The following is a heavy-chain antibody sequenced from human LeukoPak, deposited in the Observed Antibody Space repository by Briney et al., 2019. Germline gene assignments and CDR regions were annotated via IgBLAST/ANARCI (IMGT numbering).Heavy chain of an antibody. D-gene: IGHD2-2*02. Sequence: GGSLRLSCAASGFTFGSYGMHWVRQAPGKGLEWVAVISYDGSNKYYADSVKGRFTISRDNSKNTLYLQMNSLRAEDTAVYYCAKDLGYCSSTSCYSRGYYYGMDVWGQGTTVTVSS. CDR1: GFTFGSYG. V-gene: IGHV3-30*18. CDR3: AKDLGYCSSTSCYSRGYYYGMDV. CDR2: ISYDGSNK. J-gene: IGHJ6*02.